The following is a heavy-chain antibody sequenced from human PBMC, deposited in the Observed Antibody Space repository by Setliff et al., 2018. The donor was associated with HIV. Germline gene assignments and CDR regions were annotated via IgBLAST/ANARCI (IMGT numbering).Heavy chain of an antibody. CDR3: ARDRHYYDSSGYSN. D-gene: IGHD3-22*01. CDR2: INPNSGGT. Sequence: ASVKVSCKASGYTFTDYFMHWVRQAPGQGLEWMGRINPNSGGTNYAQKFQGRVTMTRDTSISTAYMELSRLRSDDTAVYYCARDRHYYDSSGYSNWGQGTLVTVSS. V-gene: IGHV1-2*06. CDR1: GYTFTDYF. J-gene: IGHJ4*02.